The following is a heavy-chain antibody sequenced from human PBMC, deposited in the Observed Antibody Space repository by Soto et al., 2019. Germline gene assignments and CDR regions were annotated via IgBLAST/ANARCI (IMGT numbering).Heavy chain of an antibody. J-gene: IGHJ6*02. V-gene: IGHV1-18*01. CDR3: AREGPAPYYYYGMDV. CDR2: ISAYNGNT. Sequence: QVQLVQSGGEVKKPGASVKVSCKTSGYSFTTYGISWVRQAPGQGLEWMGWISAYNGNTNYAQKLQGRVTMTTDTSTSTANTELRSLRSDDTAVYYCAREGPAPYYYYGMDVWGQGSTVTVSS. CDR1: GYSFTTYG.